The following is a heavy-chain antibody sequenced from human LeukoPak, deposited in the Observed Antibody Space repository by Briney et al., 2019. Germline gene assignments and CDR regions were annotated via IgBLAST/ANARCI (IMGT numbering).Heavy chain of an antibody. V-gene: IGHV4-39*01. Sequence: SETLSLTCTVSGGPISSSSYYWGWIRQPPGKGLEWIGSIYYSGSTYYNPSLKSRVTISVDTSKNQFSLKLSSVTAADTAVYYCARGDYDYYDTNGYYGLDYWGQGILVTVSS. CDR2: IYYSGST. CDR3: ARGDYDYYDTNGYYGLDY. D-gene: IGHD3-22*01. CDR1: GGPISSSSYY. J-gene: IGHJ4*02.